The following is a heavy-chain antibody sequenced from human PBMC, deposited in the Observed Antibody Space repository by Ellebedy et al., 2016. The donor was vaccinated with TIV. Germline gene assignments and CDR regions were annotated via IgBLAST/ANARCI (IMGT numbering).Heavy chain of an antibody. CDR1: GFTFSSYA. CDR3: ARDRKSRVGVTFYFDY. Sequence: GGSLRLSCAASGFTFSSYAMHRVRQAPGKALEWVAVIWNDGSNKYYAESVKGRFTISRDSSKNTLYLQMNSLRAEDTAVYYCARDRKSRVGVTFYFDYWGQGNLVTVSS. J-gene: IGHJ4*02. V-gene: IGHV3-33*01. D-gene: IGHD1-26*01. CDR2: IWNDGSNK.